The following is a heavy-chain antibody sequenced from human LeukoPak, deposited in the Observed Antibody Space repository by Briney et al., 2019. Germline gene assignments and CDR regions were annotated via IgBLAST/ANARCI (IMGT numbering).Heavy chain of an antibody. D-gene: IGHD2-15*01. CDR1: GYTFTSYG. V-gene: IGHV1-18*01. Sequence: GASVKVSCTASGYTFTSYGISWVRQAPGQGLEWMGWISAYNGNTNYAQKLQGRVTMTTDTSTSTAYMELRSLRSDDTAVYYCAREACSGGSCYDYTDYWGQGTLVTVSS. J-gene: IGHJ4*02. CDR2: ISAYNGNT. CDR3: AREACSGGSCYDYTDY.